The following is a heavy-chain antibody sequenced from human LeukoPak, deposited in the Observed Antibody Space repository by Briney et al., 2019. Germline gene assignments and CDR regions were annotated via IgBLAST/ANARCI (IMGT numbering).Heavy chain of an antibody. Sequence: GGSLRLSCAASGFTFSDYYMSWIRQAPGKGLEWVSYISSSGSTIYYADSVKGRFTISRDNAKNSLYLQMNSLRAEDTAVYYCARVSAQRRTVLLDAFDIWGQGTMVTVSS. D-gene: IGHD2-8*01. V-gene: IGHV3-11*04. CDR2: ISSSGSTI. J-gene: IGHJ3*02. CDR1: GFTFSDYY. CDR3: ARVSAQRRTVLLDAFDI.